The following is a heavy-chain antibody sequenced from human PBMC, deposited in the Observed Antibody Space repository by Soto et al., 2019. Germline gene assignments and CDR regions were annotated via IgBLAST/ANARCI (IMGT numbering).Heavy chain of an antibody. D-gene: IGHD6-19*01. J-gene: IGHJ6*02. CDR3: AREGSAPYYYYGMEV. CDR1: GYTFTSYG. Sequence: ASVKVSCKASGYTFTSYGINWVRQAPGQGLEWMGWISAYNGNTNYAQKLQGRVTMTTDTSTSTAYMALRSLRSDDTAVYYCAREGSAPYYYYGMEVWGQGTTVTVSS. CDR2: ISAYNGNT. V-gene: IGHV1-18*01.